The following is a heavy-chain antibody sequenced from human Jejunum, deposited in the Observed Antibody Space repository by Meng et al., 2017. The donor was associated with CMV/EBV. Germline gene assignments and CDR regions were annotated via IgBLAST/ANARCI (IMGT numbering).Heavy chain of an antibody. CDR3: ARGRGNQPLFDF. CDR1: GFTFTTYA. V-gene: IGHV1-18*01. D-gene: IGHD2/OR15-2a*01. J-gene: IGHJ4*02. Sequence: QVQLVQSGAEVKEPGASVTVSCKASGFTFTTYAITWVRQAPGQGLEWMGWISAHNGNTDYAQNFEGRVTMTTDTSTSTAYMELSSLTFEDTAVYFRARGRGNQPLFDFWGQGTLVTVSS. CDR2: ISAHNGNT.